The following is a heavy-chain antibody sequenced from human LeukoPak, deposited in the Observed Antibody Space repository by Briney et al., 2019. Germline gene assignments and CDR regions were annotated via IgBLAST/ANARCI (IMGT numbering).Heavy chain of an antibody. CDR2: ISGSGGST. V-gene: IGHV3-23*01. J-gene: IGHJ4*02. CDR3: ERGMSSPC. Sequence: GGSLRLSCAASGFSFRSYGMHWVRQAPGKGLEWVSAISGSGGSTYYADSVKGRFTISRDNSKNTLYLQMNSLRAEDTAVYYCERGMSSPCWGQGTLVTVSS. D-gene: IGHD6-13*01. CDR1: GFSFRSYG.